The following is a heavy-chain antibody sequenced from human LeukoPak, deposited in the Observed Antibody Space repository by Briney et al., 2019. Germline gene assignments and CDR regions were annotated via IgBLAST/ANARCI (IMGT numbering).Heavy chain of an antibody. CDR3: ARGHYYDSSGYLDY. V-gene: IGHV3-30*04. Sequence: GRSLRLSCAASGFTFSSYAMHWVRQAPGKGLEWVAVISYDGSNKYYADSVKGRFTISRDNSKNTLYLQMNSLRAEDTAVYYCARGHYYDSSGYLDYWGQGTLVTVSS. CDR1: GFTFSSYA. J-gene: IGHJ4*02. CDR2: ISYDGSNK. D-gene: IGHD3-22*01.